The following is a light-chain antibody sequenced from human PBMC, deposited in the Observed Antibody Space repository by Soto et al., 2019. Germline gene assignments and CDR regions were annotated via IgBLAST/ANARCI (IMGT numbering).Light chain of an antibody. V-gene: IGLV2-14*01. Sequence: QSALTQPDSVSGSPGQSITISCTGTSSDVGGYNYVSWYQQHPGKAPKLMIYDVSNRPSGVSNRFSGSKSGNTASLTISGHQAEDESDYYCSSYTSSSTRVFGTGTTLTVL. CDR2: DVS. CDR3: SSYTSSSTRV. CDR1: SSDVGGYNY. J-gene: IGLJ1*01.